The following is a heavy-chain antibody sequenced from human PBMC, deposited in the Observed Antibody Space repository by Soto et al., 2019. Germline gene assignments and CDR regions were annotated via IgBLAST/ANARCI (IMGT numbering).Heavy chain of an antibody. CDR1: GFTFSSYA. D-gene: IGHD6-13*01. Sequence: EVQLLESGGGLVQPGGSLRLSCAASGFTFSSYAMSWVRQAPGKGLEWVSAISGSGGSTYYADSVKGRFTISRDNSKNTLYLQMNSLRAEDTAVYYCAFVNTRGIALQKSLNYWGQGTLVTVSS. J-gene: IGHJ4*02. V-gene: IGHV3-23*01. CDR2: ISGSGGST. CDR3: AFVNTRGIALQKSLNY.